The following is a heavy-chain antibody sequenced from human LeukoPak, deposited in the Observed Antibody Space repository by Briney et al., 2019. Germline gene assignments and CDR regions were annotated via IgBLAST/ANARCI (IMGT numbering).Heavy chain of an antibody. D-gene: IGHD3-22*01. J-gene: IGHJ3*02. CDR3: AREGTITMIVVVSAFDI. CDR2: IYTSGST. Sequence: SETLSLTCTVSGGSISGGSYYWSWIRQPAGKGLEWIGRIYTSGSTNYNPSLKSRVTISVDTSKNQFSLKLSSVTAADTAVYYCAREGTITMIVVVSAFDIWGQGTMVTVSS. CDR1: GGSISGGSYY. V-gene: IGHV4-61*02.